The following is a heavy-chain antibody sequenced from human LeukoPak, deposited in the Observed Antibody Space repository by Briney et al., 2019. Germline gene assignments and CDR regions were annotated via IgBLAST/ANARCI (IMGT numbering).Heavy chain of an antibody. D-gene: IGHD5-24*01. J-gene: IGHJ4*02. CDR3: ANGKQKWPTD. V-gene: IGHV3-30*04. Sequence: GGSLRLSCAASGFTFSSYAMHWVRQAPGKGLEWVAVISYDGSKKYYADSVKGRFTISRDNSRNTLYLQMNSLTAEDTAVYYCANGKQKWPTDWGQGTLVTVSS. CDR2: ISYDGSKK. CDR1: GFTFSSYA.